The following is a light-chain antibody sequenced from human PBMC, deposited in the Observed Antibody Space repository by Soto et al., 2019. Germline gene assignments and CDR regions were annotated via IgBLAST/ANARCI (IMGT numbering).Light chain of an antibody. CDR3: QQSYIAPRT. Sequence: DIQMTQSPSSLSASVGDRVTITCRASQPVTNYLSWYQQKPGKAPTLLIYAASRLQSGVPSRFSAGGSGTEFTLSINSLLPEDFATYYCQQSYIAPRTLGQGTKVDTK. V-gene: IGKV1-39*01. CDR2: AAS. CDR1: QPVTNY. J-gene: IGKJ1*01.